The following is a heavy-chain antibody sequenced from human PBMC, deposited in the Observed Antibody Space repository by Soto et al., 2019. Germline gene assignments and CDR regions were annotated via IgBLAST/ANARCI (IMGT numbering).Heavy chain of an antibody. CDR3: ASRYCTSPSCNWIGNY. Sequence: SETLSLTCTVSGGSLSSSGYYWGWIRQPPGKGLEWIGSIYNTGSTYHSPSLKSRVTISVDTSKNQFSLKLSSVTAADTAVYYCASRYCTSPSCNWIGNYWGQGTLVTVSS. J-gene: IGHJ4*02. CDR1: GGSLSSSGYY. CDR2: IYNTGST. V-gene: IGHV4-39*01. D-gene: IGHD2-2*01.